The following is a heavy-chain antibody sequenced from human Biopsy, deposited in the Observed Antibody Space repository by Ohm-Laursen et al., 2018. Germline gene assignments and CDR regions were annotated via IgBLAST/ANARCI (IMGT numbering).Heavy chain of an antibody. CDR1: GDTFSNYG. J-gene: IGHJ1*01. D-gene: IGHD3-9*01. CDR2: NIPIFGTG. CDR3: ATKLTGYFHH. V-gene: IGHV1-69*06. Sequence: ASVKVSCKAPGDTFSNYGVNWVRQAPGQGLEWLGGNIPIFGTGNYAQKFQDRVTVAADTSTSTATMELRSLRSDDTAVYYCATKLTGYFHHWGQGTPVIVSS.